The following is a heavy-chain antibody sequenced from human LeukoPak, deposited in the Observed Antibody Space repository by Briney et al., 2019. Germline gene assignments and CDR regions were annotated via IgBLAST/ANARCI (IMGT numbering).Heavy chain of an antibody. J-gene: IGHJ4*02. V-gene: IGHV3-7*01. CDR3: ASGSRCDF. Sequence: GGSLRLSCAASGFTFSSNWMSWVRQVPGKGLEWVANIKPDGSVKQYAQSVKGRFTISRDNTRNSLDLQMSSLRAEDTAVYYCASGSRCDFWGQGTLVTVSS. CDR1: GFTFSSNW. CDR2: IKPDGSVK.